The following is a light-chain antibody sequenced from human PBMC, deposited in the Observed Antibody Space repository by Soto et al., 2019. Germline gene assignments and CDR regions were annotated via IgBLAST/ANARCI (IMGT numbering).Light chain of an antibody. V-gene: IGLV2-14*01. CDR1: SRDVGGYNY. CDR2: EVS. J-gene: IGLJ1*01. Sequence: QSVLTQPASVSGSPGQSITISCTGTSRDVGGYNYVSWYQQHPGKAPKLMIYEVSNRPSGVSNRFSGSKSGNTASLTISVLQAEDDADYYCSSYTSSSTPCYVFGTGTKLTVL. CDR3: SSYTSSSTPCYV.